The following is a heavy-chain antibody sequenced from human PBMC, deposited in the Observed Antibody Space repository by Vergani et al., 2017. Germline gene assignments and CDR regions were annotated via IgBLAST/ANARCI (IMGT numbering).Heavy chain of an antibody. CDR2: IYTSGSP. J-gene: IGHJ6*03. D-gene: IGHD2-2*01. CDR3: ARAGYCSSTSCQYYYYYYMDV. Sequence: QVQLQESGPGLVKPSETLSLTCTVSGGSISSYYWSWIRQPAGKGLEWIGRIYTSGSPNYNPSLKSRVTMSVDTSKNQFSLKLSSVTAADTAVYYCARAGYCSSTSCQYYYYYYMDVWGKGTTVTVSS. CDR1: GGSISSYY. V-gene: IGHV4-4*07.